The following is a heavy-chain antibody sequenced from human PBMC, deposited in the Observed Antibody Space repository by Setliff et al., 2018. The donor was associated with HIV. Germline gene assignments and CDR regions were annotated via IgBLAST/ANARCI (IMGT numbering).Heavy chain of an antibody. V-gene: IGHV4-31*11. Sequence: PSETLSLTCAVSGGSISTGGYYWSWIRQHPGKGLEWIGYIYNSGDTYYNPSLKSRITMSIDTSKNQFSPKLNSVTAADTAIYYCARSDLDNGSGYFDYYSYYMDVWGRGTTVTVSS. J-gene: IGHJ6*03. CDR1: GGSISTGGYY. CDR2: IYNSGDT. CDR3: ARSDLDNGSGYFDYYSYYMDV. D-gene: IGHD3-22*01.